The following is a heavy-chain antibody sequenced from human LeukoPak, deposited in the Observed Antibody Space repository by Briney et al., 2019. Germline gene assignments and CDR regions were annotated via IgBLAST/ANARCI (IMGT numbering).Heavy chain of an antibody. D-gene: IGHD1-26*01. V-gene: IGHV3-33*06. Sequence: PGRSLRLSCAASGFSFSSLGMHWVRQAPGKGLEWLAIIWYDGSNKYYADSVKGRFTISRDNSKNTLYLQMNSLRAEDTPVYYCAKASNGGSYYGVIIDYWGQGTLVTVSS. CDR3: AKASNGGSYYGVIIDY. J-gene: IGHJ4*02. CDR1: GFSFSSLG. CDR2: IWYDGSNK.